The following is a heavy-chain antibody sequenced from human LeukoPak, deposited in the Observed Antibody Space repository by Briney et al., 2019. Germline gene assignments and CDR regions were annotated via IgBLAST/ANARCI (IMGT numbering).Heavy chain of an antibody. Sequence: PGGSLRLSCAASGFTFSSYWMSWVRQAPGKGLEWVANIKQDGSEKNYVDSVKGRFTISRDNAENSLSLQMNSLRAEDTAVYYCARDRGYSTLDFRGQGTMVTVSS. V-gene: IGHV3-7*05. J-gene: IGHJ3*01. CDR3: ARDRGYSTLDF. CDR2: IKQDGSEK. CDR1: GFTFSSYW. D-gene: IGHD3-10*01.